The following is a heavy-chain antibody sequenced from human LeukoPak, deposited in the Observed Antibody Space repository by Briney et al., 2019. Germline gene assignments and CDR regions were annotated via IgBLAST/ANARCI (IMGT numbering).Heavy chain of an antibody. CDR1: GFSFSSYA. J-gene: IGHJ4*02. CDR3: AKVPSYYDSTGHYHFFDY. CDR2: ISGSGGST. D-gene: IGHD3-22*01. Sequence: GGSLRLSCAASGFSFSSYAMSWVRQAPRKGLEWVSGISGSGGSTYYADSVKGRFTISRDNSKNTLYLQMNSLRAEDTAVYYCAKVPSYYDSTGHYHFFDYWGQGTLVTVSS. V-gene: IGHV3-23*01.